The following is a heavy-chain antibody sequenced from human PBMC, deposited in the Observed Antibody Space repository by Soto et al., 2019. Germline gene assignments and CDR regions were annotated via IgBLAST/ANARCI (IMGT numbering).Heavy chain of an antibody. CDR1: GYTFTSYA. Sequence: QVQLVQSGAEVKKPGASVKVSCKASGYTFTSYAMHWVRQAPGQRLECMGWINAGNGNTKYSQKFQGRVTINGDTSASTAYMELSSQRSEEPAVYYCAREPFPEFPGDTAMVVYGDYVGYFDYWGQGTLVTVSS. CDR3: AREPFPEFPGDTAMVVYGDYVGYFDY. V-gene: IGHV1-3*01. J-gene: IGHJ4*02. CDR2: INAGNGNT. D-gene: IGHD5-18*01.